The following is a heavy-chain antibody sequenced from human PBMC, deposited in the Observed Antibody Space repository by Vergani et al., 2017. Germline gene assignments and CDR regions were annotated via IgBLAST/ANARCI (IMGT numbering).Heavy chain of an antibody. D-gene: IGHD1-26*01. Sequence: EVQLVESGGGLVKPGGSLRLSCAASGFTFSSYSMNWVRQAPGKGLEWVSSISSSSSYIYYADSVKGQFPISRDNAKNSLYLQMNSLRAQDTAVYYCASFPVEKGGGSATPYWGQGAVVTV. CDR2: ISSSSSYI. CDR1: GFTFSSYS. CDR3: ASFPVEKGGGSATPY. V-gene: IGHV3-21*01. J-gene: IGHJ4*02.